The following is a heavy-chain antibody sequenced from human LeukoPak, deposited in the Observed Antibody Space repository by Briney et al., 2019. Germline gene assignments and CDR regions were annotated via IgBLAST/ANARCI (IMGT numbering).Heavy chain of an antibody. Sequence: PSETLSLTCTVSGGSITSDPYYWGWIRQSPGKGLEWIGSISFSGSTFYNPSLKSRATVSRDTSKNQFSLRLNSVTAADTAVYYCARINGGIWGQGILVTVFS. J-gene: IGHJ4*02. D-gene: IGHD3-3*02. CDR1: GGSITSDPYY. V-gene: IGHV4-39*07. CDR2: ISFSGST. CDR3: ARINGGI.